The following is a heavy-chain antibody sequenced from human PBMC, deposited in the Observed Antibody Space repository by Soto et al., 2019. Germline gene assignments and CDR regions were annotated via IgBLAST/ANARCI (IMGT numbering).Heavy chain of an antibody. Sequence: GSLRLSCAASGFTFINAWISFVRHSALKGLEWVVRIKSKTDGGTTDYAAPVKGRFTISRDDSKNTLYLQMNSLKTEDTAVYYCTRGGASYYYYGMDVWGQGTTVTVSS. CDR2: IKSKTDGGTT. CDR3: TRGGASYYYYGMDV. V-gene: IGHV3-15*01. J-gene: IGHJ6*02. CDR1: GFTFINAW.